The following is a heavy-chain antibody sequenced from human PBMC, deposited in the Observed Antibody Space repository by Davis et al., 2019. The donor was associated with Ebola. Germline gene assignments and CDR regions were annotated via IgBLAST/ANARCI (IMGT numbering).Heavy chain of an antibody. V-gene: IGHV3-7*03. CDR1: GFTFGDYA. J-gene: IGHJ3*01. CDR3: ARGDYYDSSGYYLTFTDAFDV. D-gene: IGHD3-22*01. Sequence: PGGSLRLSCTASGFTFGDYAMSWVRQAPGKGLEWVANIKPDGSEKYSVDSVKGRFTISRDNAKNSLYLQMNSLRADDTAVYYCARGDYYDSSGYYLTFTDAFDVWGQGTMVTVSS. CDR2: IKPDGSEK.